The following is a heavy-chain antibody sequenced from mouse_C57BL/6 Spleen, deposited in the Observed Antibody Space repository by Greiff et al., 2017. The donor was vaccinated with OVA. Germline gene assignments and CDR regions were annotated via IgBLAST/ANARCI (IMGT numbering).Heavy chain of an antibody. J-gene: IGHJ2*02. CDR2: ISYSGST. D-gene: IGHD2-3*01. Sequence: EVKLVESGPGLAKPSQTLSLTCSVTGYSITSDYWNWIRKFPGNKLEYMGYISYSGSTYYNPSLKCRLSITRDTSKNQYYLQLNSVTTEDTAKYCCTSDEGGTCYLDDWGQGTSLTVSS. V-gene: IGHV3-8*01. CDR3: TSDEGGTCYLDD. CDR1: GYSITSDY.